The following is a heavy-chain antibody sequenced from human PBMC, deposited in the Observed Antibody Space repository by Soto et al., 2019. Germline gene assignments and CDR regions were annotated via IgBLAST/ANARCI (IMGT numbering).Heavy chain of an antibody. CDR3: ASSYGSGYRAFDY. Sequence: QVQLVQSGAEVKRPGSSGNVSCKASGDTFNFYSIKWVRQAPGLGLEWMGRVNPIVSMSNYAQKFQGRVTMTADKSTSTAYMELSSLRSEDTAIYYCASSYGSGYRAFDYWGQGALVTVSS. D-gene: IGHD3-10*01. CDR2: VNPIVSMS. J-gene: IGHJ4*02. V-gene: IGHV1-69*02. CDR1: GDTFNFYS.